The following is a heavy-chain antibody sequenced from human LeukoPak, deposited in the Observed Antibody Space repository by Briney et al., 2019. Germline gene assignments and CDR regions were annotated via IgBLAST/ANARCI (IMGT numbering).Heavy chain of an antibody. J-gene: IGHJ3*02. CDR2: IYYSGST. CDR1: GGSISSYY. Sequence: PSETLSLTCTVSGGSISSYYWSWIRRPPGKGLEWIGYIYYSGSTNYNPSLKSRVTISVDTSKNQFSLKLSSVTAADTAVYYCARSRRWDAFDIWGQGTMVTVSS. D-gene: IGHD5-24*01. V-gene: IGHV4-59*01. CDR3: ARSRRWDAFDI.